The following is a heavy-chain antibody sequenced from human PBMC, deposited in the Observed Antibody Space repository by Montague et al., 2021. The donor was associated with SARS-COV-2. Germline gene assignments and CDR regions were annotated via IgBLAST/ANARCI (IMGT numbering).Heavy chain of an antibody. J-gene: IGHJ4*02. CDR1: GFTFSSYA. CDR2: ISGSGGST. V-gene: IGHV3-23*01. D-gene: IGHD3-10*01. CDR3: AKGLSSGSYYSSYFDY. Sequence: SLRLSCAVSGFTFSSYAMSWVRQAPGKGLEWVSVISGSGGSTYYADSVKGRFTISRDNSKNTLYLQMNSLRAEDTAVYYCAKGLSSGSYYSSYFDYWGQGTLITVS.